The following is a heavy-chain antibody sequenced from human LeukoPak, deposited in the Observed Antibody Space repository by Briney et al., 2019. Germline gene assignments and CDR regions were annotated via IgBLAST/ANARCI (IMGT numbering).Heavy chain of an antibody. J-gene: IGHJ4*02. CDR2: IYHSGST. D-gene: IGHD5-18*01. V-gene: IGHV4-4*02. Sequence: SGTLSLTCAVSGGSISSSNWWSWVRQPPGKGLEWIGEIYHSGSTNYNPSLKSRVTISVDKSKNQFSLKLSSVTAADTAVYYCARVQRRYSDGGGYFDYWGQGTLVTVSS. CDR1: GGSISSSNW. CDR3: ARVQRRYSDGGGYFDY.